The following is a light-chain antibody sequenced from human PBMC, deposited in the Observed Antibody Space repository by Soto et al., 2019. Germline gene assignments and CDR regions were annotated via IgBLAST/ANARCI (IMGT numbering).Light chain of an antibody. CDR3: QQYYSYPWT. CDR2: AAS. CDR1: QGISSY. J-gene: IGKJ1*01. Sequence: AIRITQSPSSLSASTGDRVTITCRASQGISSYLAWYQQKPGKAPKLLIYAASTLQSGVPSRFSGSGSGTDFTRTISSLKTADFETEYCQQYYSYPWTFGQGTEVDIK. V-gene: IGKV1-8*01.